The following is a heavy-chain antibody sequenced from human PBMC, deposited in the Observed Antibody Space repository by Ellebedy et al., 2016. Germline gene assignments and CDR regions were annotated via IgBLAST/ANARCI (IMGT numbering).Heavy chain of an antibody. CDR3: ARGGYYIAAAGYGMDV. CDR1: GGSISSSSYY. J-gene: IGHJ6*02. Sequence: SETLSLXCTVSGGSISSSSYYWGWIRQPPGKGLEWIGSIYYSGSTNYNPSLKSRVTISVDTSKNQFSLKLSSVTAADTAVYYCARGGYYIAAAGYGMDVWGQGTTVTVSS. D-gene: IGHD6-13*01. CDR2: IYYSGST. V-gene: IGHV4-39*07.